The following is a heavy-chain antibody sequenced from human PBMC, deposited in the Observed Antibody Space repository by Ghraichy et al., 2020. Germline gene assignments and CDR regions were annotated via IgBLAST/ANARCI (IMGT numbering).Heavy chain of an antibody. Sequence: SETLSLTCTVSGGSISSYYWSWIRQPPGKGLEWIGYIYYSGSTNYNPSLKSRVTISVDTSKNQFSLKLSSVTAADTAVYYCARGVGSFGGVLPDWGQGTMVTVSS. CDR1: GGSISSYY. CDR3: ARGVGSFGGVLPD. V-gene: IGHV4-59*01. CDR2: IYYSGST. J-gene: IGHJ3*01. D-gene: IGHD3-16*01.